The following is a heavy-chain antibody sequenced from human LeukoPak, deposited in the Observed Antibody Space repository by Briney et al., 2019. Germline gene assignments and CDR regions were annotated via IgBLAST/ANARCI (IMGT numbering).Heavy chain of an antibody. D-gene: IGHD2-2*01. CDR2: IYYSGST. CDR3: ARGLPAARSDAFDI. CDR1: GGSISSSSYY. J-gene: IGHJ3*02. Sequence: PSETLSLTCTVSGGSISSSSYYWGWIRQPPGKGLGWIGSIYYSGSTYYNPSLKSRVTISVDTSKNQFSLKLSSVTAADTAVYYCARGLPAARSDAFDIWGQGTMVTVSS. V-gene: IGHV4-39*01.